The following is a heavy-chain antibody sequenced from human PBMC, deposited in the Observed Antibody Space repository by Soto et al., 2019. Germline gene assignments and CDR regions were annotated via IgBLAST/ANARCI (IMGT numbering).Heavy chain of an antibody. D-gene: IGHD6-6*01. Sequence: ASVKVSCKASGYTFTTYSTTWVRQAPGQGLEWMGWISGSNGNTHYAQRLQGRVTMTTDTSTNTAYMELRSLTSDDTAVYYCARAYSSSSRYFDFWGQGDLVTVSS. V-gene: IGHV1-18*01. CDR3: ARAYSSSSRYFDF. CDR1: GYTFTTYS. CDR2: ISGSNGNT. J-gene: IGHJ4*02.